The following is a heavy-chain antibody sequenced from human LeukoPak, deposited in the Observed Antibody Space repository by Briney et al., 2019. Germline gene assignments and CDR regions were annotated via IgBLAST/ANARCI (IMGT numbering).Heavy chain of an antibody. CDR1: GGSISSGDYY. D-gene: IGHD1-14*01. V-gene: IGHV4-30-4*01. J-gene: IGHJ6*02. Sequence: SETLSLTCTVSGGSISSGDYYWSWIRQPPGKGLEWIGYIYYSGSAYYNPSLKSRVTISVDTSKNQFSLKLSSVTAADTAVYYCARNPYYYYGMDVWGQGTTVTVSS. CDR3: ARNPYYYYGMDV. CDR2: IYYSGSA.